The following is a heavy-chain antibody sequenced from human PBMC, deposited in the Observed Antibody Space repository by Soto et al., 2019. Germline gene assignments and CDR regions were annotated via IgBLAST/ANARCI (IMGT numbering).Heavy chain of an antibody. Sequence: GASVKVSCKASGYTFTSYYMHWVRQAPGQGLEWMGIINPSGGSTSYAQKFQGRVTMTRDTSTSTVYMELSSLRSEDTAVYYCARVYDSSGYSDGFPLDYWGQGTLVTVSS. V-gene: IGHV1-46*01. J-gene: IGHJ4*02. CDR3: ARVYDSSGYSDGFPLDY. D-gene: IGHD3-22*01. CDR1: GYTFTSYY. CDR2: INPSGGST.